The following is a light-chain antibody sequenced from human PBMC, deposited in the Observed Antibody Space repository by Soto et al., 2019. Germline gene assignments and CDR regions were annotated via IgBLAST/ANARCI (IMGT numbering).Light chain of an antibody. CDR1: QSVSRN. J-gene: IGKJ1*01. CDR3: QQYNKWPWT. Sequence: EVVLTQSPATLSVSSGERATLSCRASQSVSRNLAWYQQKPGQAPRLLIYDASTRATGIPARFSGSGSGTEFTLTISSLQSEDFAVYHCQQYNKWPWTFGQGTKVEV. V-gene: IGKV3-15*01. CDR2: DAS.